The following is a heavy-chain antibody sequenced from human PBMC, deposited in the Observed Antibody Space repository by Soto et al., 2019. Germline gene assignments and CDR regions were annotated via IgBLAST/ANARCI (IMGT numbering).Heavy chain of an antibody. D-gene: IGHD2-15*01. CDR1: GGSISSGGYY. Sequence: SETLSLTCTVSGGSISSGGYYWSWIRQHPGKGLEGIGYIYYSGSTYYNPSVKSRVTISVDTPKNQFSLKLSSVTAADTAVYYCARHTPAISISDHWGQGTLVTVSS. V-gene: IGHV4-31*03. J-gene: IGHJ4*02. CDR2: IYYSGST. CDR3: ARHTPAISISDH.